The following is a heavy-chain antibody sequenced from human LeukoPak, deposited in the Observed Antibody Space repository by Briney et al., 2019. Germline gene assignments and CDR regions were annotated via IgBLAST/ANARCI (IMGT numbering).Heavy chain of an antibody. J-gene: IGHJ4*02. CDR3: ARGYAILRYFDWLPQHIDY. Sequence: GASVKVSCKASGYTFTGYYMHWVRQAPGQGLEWMGWINPNSGGTNYAQKFQGRVTMTRDTSISTAYTELSRLRSDDTAVYYCARGYAILRYFDWLPQHIDYWGQGTLVTVSS. CDR2: INPNSGGT. CDR1: GYTFTGYY. D-gene: IGHD3-9*01. V-gene: IGHV1-2*02.